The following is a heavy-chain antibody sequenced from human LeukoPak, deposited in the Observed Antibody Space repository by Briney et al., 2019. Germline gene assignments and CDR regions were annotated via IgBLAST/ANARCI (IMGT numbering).Heavy chain of an antibody. J-gene: IGHJ4*02. V-gene: IGHV3-30*02. Sequence: GGSLRLSCAASGFTFSSYGMHWVRQAPGKGLEWVAFIRYDGSNKYYADSVKGRFTISRDNSKNTLYLQMNSLRAEDTAVYYCAKVPASSIAARRPQGFDYWGQGTLVTVSS. D-gene: IGHD6-6*01. CDR1: GFTFSSYG. CDR3: AKVPASSIAARRPQGFDY. CDR2: IRYDGSNK.